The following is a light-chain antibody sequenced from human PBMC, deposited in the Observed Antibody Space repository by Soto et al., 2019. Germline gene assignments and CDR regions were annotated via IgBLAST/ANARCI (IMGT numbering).Light chain of an antibody. J-gene: IGLJ2*01. CDR3: CSFAGGSTYVV. CDR1: SSDVGNYEL. V-gene: IGLV2-23*02. CDR2: EVT. Sequence: QSALTQPASVSGSPGQSITISCIGTSSDVGNYELVSWYQQLPSKAPKLIIYEVTKRPSGVPNRFSGSKSGNTASLTISGLLAEDEADYHCCSFAGGSTYVVFGGGTKLTVL.